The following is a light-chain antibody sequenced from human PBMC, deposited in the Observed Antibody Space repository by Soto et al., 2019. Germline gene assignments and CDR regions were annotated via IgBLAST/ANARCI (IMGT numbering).Light chain of an antibody. V-gene: IGLV2-14*03. CDR2: DVS. CDR1: SSDVGGYNY. J-gene: IGLJ2*01. CDR3: ISYTISSTLV. Sequence: QSALTQPASVSGSPGQSITISCTGTSSDVGGYNYVSWYQHHPGKAPKLMIYDVSNRPSGVSNRFSGSKSGNTASLTISGLQAEDEADYYCISYTISSTLVFGGGTKLTVL.